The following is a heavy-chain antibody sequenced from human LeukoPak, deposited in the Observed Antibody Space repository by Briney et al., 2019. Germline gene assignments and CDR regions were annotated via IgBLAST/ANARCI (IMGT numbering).Heavy chain of an antibody. Sequence: ASVKVSCKASGYTFTSYDINWVRQATGQGLEWMGWMNPNSGNTGYAQKFQGRVTMTRNTSISTAYMELSSLRSEDTAVYYCARVIWFGELLYPRYDYWGQGTLVTVSS. J-gene: IGHJ4*02. CDR3: ARVIWFGELLYPRYDY. CDR2: MNPNSGNT. V-gene: IGHV1-8*01. D-gene: IGHD3-10*01. CDR1: GYTFTSYD.